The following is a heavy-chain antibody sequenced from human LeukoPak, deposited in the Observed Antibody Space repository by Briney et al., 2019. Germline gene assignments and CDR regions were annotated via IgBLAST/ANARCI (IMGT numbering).Heavy chain of an antibody. J-gene: IGHJ4*02. Sequence: ASVKVSCTASGYTFTGYYMHWVRQAPGQGLEWMGWINPNSGGANYAQKFQGWVTMTRDTSISTAYMQLSRLRSDDTAVYYCARGAYCGGDCSIRADSPVGYWGQGTLVTVSS. CDR2: INPNSGGA. D-gene: IGHD2-21*02. CDR3: ARGAYCGGDCSIRADSPVGY. V-gene: IGHV1-2*04. CDR1: GYTFTGYY.